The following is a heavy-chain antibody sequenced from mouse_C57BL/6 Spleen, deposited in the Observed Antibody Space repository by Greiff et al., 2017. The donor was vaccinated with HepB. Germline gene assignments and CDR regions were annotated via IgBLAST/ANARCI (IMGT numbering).Heavy chain of an antibody. CDR3: ARVLWFFDY. Sequence: EVKLVESEGGLVQPGSSMKLSCTASGFTFSDYYMAWVRQVPEKGLEWVANINYDGSSTYYLDSLKSRFIISRDNAKNILYLQMSSLKSEDTATYYCARVLWFFDYWGQGTTLTVSS. D-gene: IGHD2-2*01. J-gene: IGHJ2*01. CDR2: INYDGSST. CDR1: GFTFSDYY. V-gene: IGHV5-16*01.